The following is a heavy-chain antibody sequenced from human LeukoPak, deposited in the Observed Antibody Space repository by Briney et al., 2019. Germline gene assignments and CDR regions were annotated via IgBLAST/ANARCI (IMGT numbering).Heavy chain of an antibody. CDR2: IDKHGTGK. D-gene: IGHD1-26*01. Sequence: PGGTLRLSCVASGFTLSISWVTWGSEAPGRGLECGANIDKHGTGKYYVESVKGRFAISRDYATNSVFLQMKSLRAEDTSVYYCARDAGWGYYDLWGQGTPVTVSS. CDR3: ARDAGWGYYDL. V-gene: IGHV3-7*01. J-gene: IGHJ4*02. CDR1: GFTLSISW.